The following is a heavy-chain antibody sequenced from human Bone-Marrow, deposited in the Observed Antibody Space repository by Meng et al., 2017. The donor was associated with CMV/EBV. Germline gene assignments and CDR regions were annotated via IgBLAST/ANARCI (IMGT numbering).Heavy chain of an antibody. CDR1: GFTFSSYA. CDR2: ISYDGSNK. V-gene: IGHV3-30-3*01. D-gene: IGHD2-8*01. Sequence: QVQLVESGGGVVQPGRSLRLSCAASGFTFSSYAMHWVRQAAGKGLEWVAVISYDGSNKYYADSVKGRFTISRDNSKNTLYLQMNSLRAEDTAVYYCARDPRRYCTNGVCYTAGYFDYWGQGTLVTVSS. J-gene: IGHJ4*02. CDR3: ARDPRRYCTNGVCYTAGYFDY.